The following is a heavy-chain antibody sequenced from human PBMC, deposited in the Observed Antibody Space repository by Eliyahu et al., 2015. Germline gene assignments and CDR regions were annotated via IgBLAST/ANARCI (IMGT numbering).Heavy chain of an antibody. CDR1: GGSISSYY. CDR3: ARRRDHFDD. Sequence: QVQLQESGPGLVKPSETLSLTCTVSGGSISSYYWSWIRQPPGKGLEWIGYIFYSGSTNYNPPLNSRVTISIDTSKNQFSLKLSSVTAADTAVYYCARRRDHFDDWGQGTLVTVSS. D-gene: IGHD2-21*02. CDR2: IFYSGST. J-gene: IGHJ4*02. V-gene: IGHV4-59*08.